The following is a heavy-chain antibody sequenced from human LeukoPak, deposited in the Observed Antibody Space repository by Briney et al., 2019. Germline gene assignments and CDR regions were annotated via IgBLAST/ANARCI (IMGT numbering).Heavy chain of an antibody. J-gene: IGHJ6*02. Sequence: GASVNVSRKVSGYTLTELSIHWVRHAPGKRLEWMGGFDPKAGETIYAQKFQGRVIMTEDTSTDTSYMELSSLTSEDTAVYYCTSARDSIAAIYYAMDVWGQGTTVTVSS. CDR1: GYTLTELS. CDR3: TSARDSIAAIYYAMDV. CDR2: FDPKAGET. V-gene: IGHV1-24*01. D-gene: IGHD6-13*01.